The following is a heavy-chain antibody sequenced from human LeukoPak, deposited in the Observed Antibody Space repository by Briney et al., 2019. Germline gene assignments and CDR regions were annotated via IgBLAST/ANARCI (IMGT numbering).Heavy chain of an antibody. V-gene: IGHV3-23*01. D-gene: IGHD3-22*01. CDR3: AKKRYYDTSSSPDY. CDR2: IGGSGGGT. CDR1: GFTFSSYA. Sequence: GGSLRLSCAASGFTFSSYAMSWVRQAPGKGLEWISSIGGSGGGTYYADSVKGRFTISRDNSKNTLYLQMNSLRAEDTAVYYCAKKRYYDTSSSPDYWGQGTLVSVSS. J-gene: IGHJ4*02.